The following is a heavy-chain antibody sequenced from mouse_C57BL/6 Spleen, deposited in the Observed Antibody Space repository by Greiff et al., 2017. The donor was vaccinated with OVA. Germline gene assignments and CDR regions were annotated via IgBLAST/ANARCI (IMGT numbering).Heavy chain of an antibody. Sequence: VMLVESGPGLVAPSQSLSITCTVSGFSLTSYGVDWVRQPPGQGLEWLGVIWGGGSTNYYSALMSRLSISKDNSTSQVFLKMNSLQTDDTAMYYCAKHAENYYGSSYNWYFDDWGTGTTVTVSA. J-gene: IGHJ1*03. D-gene: IGHD1-1*01. CDR2: IWGGGST. CDR1: GFSLTSYG. V-gene: IGHV2-9*01. CDR3: AKHAENYYGSSYNWYFDD.